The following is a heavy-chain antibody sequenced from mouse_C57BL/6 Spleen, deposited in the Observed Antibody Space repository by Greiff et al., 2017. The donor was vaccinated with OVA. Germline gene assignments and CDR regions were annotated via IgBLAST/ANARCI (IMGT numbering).Heavy chain of an antibody. D-gene: IGHD1-1*01. V-gene: IGHV1-39*01. CDR1: GYSFTDYN. CDR2: INPNYGTT. CDR3: ASIYYYGSSDYFDY. J-gene: IGHJ2*01. Sequence: VQLQQSGPELVKPGASVKISCKASGYSFTDYNMNWVKQSNGKSLEWIGVINPNYGTTSYNQKFKGKATLTVDQSSSTAYMQLNSLTSEDSAVYYCASIYYYGSSDYFDYWGQGTTLTVSS.